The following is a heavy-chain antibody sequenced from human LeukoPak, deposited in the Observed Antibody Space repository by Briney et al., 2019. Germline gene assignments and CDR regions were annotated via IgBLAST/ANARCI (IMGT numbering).Heavy chain of an antibody. CDR3: ARDSMVRGGSWFDP. V-gene: IGHV4-59*01. D-gene: IGHD3-10*01. J-gene: IGHJ5*02. CDR2: IYYSGST. Sequence: SETLSLTCTVSGGSISSYYWSWIRQPPGKGLEWIGYIYYSGSTNYTPSLKSRVTISVDTSKNQFSLKLSSVTAADTAVYYCARDSMVRGGSWFDPWGQGTLVTVSS. CDR1: GGSISSYY.